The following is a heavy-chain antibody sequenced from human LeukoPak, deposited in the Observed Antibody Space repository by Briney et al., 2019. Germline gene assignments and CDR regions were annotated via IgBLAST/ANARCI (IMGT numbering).Heavy chain of an antibody. CDR1: GYTFTSYG. Sequence: APVKVSCKASGYTFTSYGISWVRQAPGQGLEWMGWISAYNGNTNYAQKLQGRVTMTTDTSTSTAYMELRSLRSDDTAVYYCARTVYDILTGYYTHFDYWGQGTLVTVSS. CDR3: ARTVYDILTGYYTHFDY. D-gene: IGHD3-9*01. J-gene: IGHJ4*02. V-gene: IGHV1-18*01. CDR2: ISAYNGNT.